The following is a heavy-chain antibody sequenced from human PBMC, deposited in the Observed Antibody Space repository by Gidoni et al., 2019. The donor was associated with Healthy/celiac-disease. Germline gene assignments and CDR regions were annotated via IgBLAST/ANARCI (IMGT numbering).Heavy chain of an antibody. Sequence: QVQLVQSGAEVKKHGASVKVSCKASGYTITSYGISWVRQAPGQGLEWMGWITAYNGNTNDAQKLQGRVTMTTDTSTSTAYMELRSLRSDDTAVYYCARDRPVGATSREVDYWGQGTLVTVSS. CDR1: GYTITSYG. CDR3: ARDRPVGATSREVDY. J-gene: IGHJ4*02. D-gene: IGHD1-26*01. V-gene: IGHV1-18*01. CDR2: ITAYNGNT.